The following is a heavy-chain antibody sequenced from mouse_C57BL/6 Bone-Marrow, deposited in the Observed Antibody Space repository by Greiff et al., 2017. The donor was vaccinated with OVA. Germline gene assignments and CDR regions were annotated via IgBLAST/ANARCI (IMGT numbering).Heavy chain of an antibody. Sequence: EVKLQESGPELVKPGASVKISCKASGYSFTGYYMNWVKQSPEKSLEWIGEINPSTGGTTYNQKFKAKATLTVDKSSSTAYMQLKSLTSEDSAVYYCAREGITTVVEGGNAMDYWGQGTSVTVSS. CDR2: INPSTGGT. CDR1: GYSFTGYY. V-gene: IGHV1-42*01. J-gene: IGHJ4*01. CDR3: AREGITTVVEGGNAMDY. D-gene: IGHD1-1*01.